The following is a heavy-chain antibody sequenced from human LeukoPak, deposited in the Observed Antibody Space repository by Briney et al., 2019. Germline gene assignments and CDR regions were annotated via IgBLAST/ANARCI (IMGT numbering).Heavy chain of an antibody. CDR2: INPNSGGT. V-gene: IGHV1-2*04. D-gene: IGHD3-10*01. CDR1: GYTFTGYY. CDR3: ARGLWFGEYYFDY. J-gene: IGHJ4*02. Sequence: GASVKVSCKASGYTFTGYYMHWVRQAPGQGLEWMGWINPNSGGTNYAQKFQGWVTMTRDTSISTAYMELSRLRSDGTAVYYCARGLWFGEYYFDYWGQGTLVTVSS.